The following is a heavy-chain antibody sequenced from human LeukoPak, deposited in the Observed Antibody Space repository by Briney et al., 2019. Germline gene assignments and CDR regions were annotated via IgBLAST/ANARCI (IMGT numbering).Heavy chain of an antibody. CDR1: GGTFRTHI. D-gene: IGHD1-26*01. V-gene: IGHV1-69*08. CDR3: TRVNLRGSQYNWFDP. Sequence: SVKVSCKTFGGTFRTHIFSRVRQAPGQGLEWMGKITPIIDSAKYSQKFRDRLTITGDSSTGTAYMELSSLTPEDTALYYCTRVNLRGSQYNWFDPWGQGTLVIVSS. CDR2: ITPIIDSA. J-gene: IGHJ5*02.